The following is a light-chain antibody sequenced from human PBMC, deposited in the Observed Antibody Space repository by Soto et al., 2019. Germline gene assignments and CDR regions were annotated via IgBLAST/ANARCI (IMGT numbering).Light chain of an antibody. CDR1: QNINNNF. Sequence: IGLTQSPATLSLSPGERATLSCGASQNINNNFVAWYQKKPGLAPRLLIFDASFRAPAIPDRFSGSGSGNAFPLTIGRLEPEDSAVYYCHHPGDSPPFGGGTEVEIK. J-gene: IGKJ4*01. V-gene: IGKV3D-20*01. CDR3: HHPGDSPP. CDR2: DAS.